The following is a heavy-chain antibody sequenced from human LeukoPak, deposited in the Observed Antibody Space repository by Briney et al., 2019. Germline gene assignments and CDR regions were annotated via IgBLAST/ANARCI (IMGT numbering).Heavy chain of an antibody. CDR3: VKGVQGIRVSNSWEYFQH. J-gene: IGHJ1*01. CDR2: ISRDGAGT. CDR1: GFSFSSSA. Sequence: GGSLRLSCSASGFSFSSSAMHWVRQAPGKGLEYVSAISRDGAGTYYADSVKDRVTISRDNSKNTLYLQMSSLTPEDTAVYYCVKGVQGIRVSNSWEYFQHWGQGTLVTVSS. V-gene: IGHV3-64D*06. D-gene: IGHD3-10*01.